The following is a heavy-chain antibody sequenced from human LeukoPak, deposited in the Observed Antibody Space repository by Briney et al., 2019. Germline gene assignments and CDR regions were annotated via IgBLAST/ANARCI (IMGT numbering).Heavy chain of an antibody. CDR3: ARSSMSSAQRYAIDY. Sequence: KPSETLSLTCTVSGGSISSYYWSWIRQPPGKGLEWIGYIYYSGRTNYIPSLKSRVTISVDTSKNQFSLNLSSVTAADTAVYYCARSSMSSAQRYAIDYWGQGTLVTVSS. V-gene: IGHV4-59*01. CDR1: GGSISSYY. D-gene: IGHD2-2*01. CDR2: IYYSGRT. J-gene: IGHJ4*02.